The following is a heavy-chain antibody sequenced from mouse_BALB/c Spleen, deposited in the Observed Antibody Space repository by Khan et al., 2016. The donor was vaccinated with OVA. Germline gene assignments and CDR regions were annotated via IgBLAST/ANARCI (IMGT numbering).Heavy chain of an antibody. Sequence: QVQLQQSGVELVRPGTSVKVSCKASGYAFTNYLIEWIKQRPGQGLEWIGVINPGSGDTNYNEKFKGKATLTADKSSSTAYMQLSSLTSDVSAVYCCTRGGFGGFAYWGQGTLVTVSA. CDR3: TRGGFGGFAY. J-gene: IGHJ3*01. V-gene: IGHV1-54*01. CDR2: INPGSGDT. D-gene: IGHD3-1*01. CDR1: GYAFTNYL.